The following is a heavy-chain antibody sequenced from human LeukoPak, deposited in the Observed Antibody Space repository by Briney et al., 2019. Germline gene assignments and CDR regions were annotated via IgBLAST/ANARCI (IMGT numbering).Heavy chain of an antibody. CDR2: INHSGST. J-gene: IGHJ4*02. CDR1: GGSFSGYY. V-gene: IGHV4-34*01. CDR3: AREVVRGVHRIPGRVFDY. D-gene: IGHD3-10*01. Sequence: SETLSLTCAVYGGSFSGYYWSWIRQPPGKGLEWIGEINHSGSTNYNPSLKSRVTISVDTSKNQFSLKLSSVTAADTAVYYCAREVVRGVHRIPGRVFDYWGQGTLVTVSS.